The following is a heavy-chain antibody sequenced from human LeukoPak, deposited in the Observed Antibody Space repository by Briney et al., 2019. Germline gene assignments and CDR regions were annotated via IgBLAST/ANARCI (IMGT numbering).Heavy chain of an antibody. J-gene: IGHJ4*02. CDR2: MNPNSGNT. D-gene: IGHD3-3*01. CDR3: ARSYDFWSGYYRFGY. CDR1: GHTFTSYD. V-gene: IGHV1-8*01. Sequence: ASVMVSCKASGHTFTSYDINWVRQATGQGLEWMGWMNPNSGNTGYAQKFQGRVTMTRNTSISTAYMELSSLRSEDTAVYYCARSYDFWSGYYRFGYWGQGTLVTVSS.